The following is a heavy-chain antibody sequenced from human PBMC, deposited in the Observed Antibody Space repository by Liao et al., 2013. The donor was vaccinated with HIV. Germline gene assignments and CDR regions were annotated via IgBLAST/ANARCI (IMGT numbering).Heavy chain of an antibody. V-gene: IGHV4-30-4*08. CDR1: DGSISSGDYQ. CDR3: ARGSYDKET. CDR2: IYSSGDT. Sequence: QVQLQESGPGLVKPSQTLSLTCAVSDGSISSGDYQWTWIRQSPGRGLEWLGYIYSSGDTYYNPSLGSRLSISIDTSKKQVSLKLTSVTATDTAMYYCARGSYDKETWGQGTMVTVSS. D-gene: IGHD3-22*01. J-gene: IGHJ3*01.